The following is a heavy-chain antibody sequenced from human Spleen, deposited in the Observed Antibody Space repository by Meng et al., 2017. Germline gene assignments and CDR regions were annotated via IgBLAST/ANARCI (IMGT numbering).Heavy chain of an antibody. CDR3: AREFYDSTGYYYFDY. Sequence: GSLRLSCTVSGGSISSSSYYWGWIRQPPGKGLEWIGSIYYSGITYYNPSLKSRVTISVDTSQNNLSLKLNSVTAADTVVYYCAREFYDSTGYYYFDYWGQGTLVTVSS. J-gene: IGHJ4*02. D-gene: IGHD3-9*01. CDR2: IYYSGIT. V-gene: IGHV4-39*07. CDR1: GGSISSSSYY.